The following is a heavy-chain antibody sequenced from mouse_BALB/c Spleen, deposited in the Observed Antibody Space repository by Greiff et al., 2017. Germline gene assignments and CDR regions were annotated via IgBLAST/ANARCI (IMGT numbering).Heavy chain of an antibody. CDR1: GFTFSSYA. CDR2: ISSGGSYT. D-gene: IGHD2-3*01. V-gene: IGHV5-9-3*01. Sequence: EVQLVESGGGLVKPGGSLKLSCAASGFTFSSYAMSWVRQTPEKRLEWVATISSGGSYTYYPDSVKGRFTISGDNAKNTLYLQMSSLRSEDTAMYYCTRQEIYDGYSYAMDYWGQGTSVTVSS. CDR3: TRQEIYDGYSYAMDY. J-gene: IGHJ4*01.